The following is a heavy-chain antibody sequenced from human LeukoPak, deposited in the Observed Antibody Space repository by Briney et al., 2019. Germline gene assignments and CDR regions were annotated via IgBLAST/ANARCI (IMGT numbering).Heavy chain of an antibody. CDR2: ISGSGGST. Sequence: GGSLRLSCAASGFTLSYYTMNWVRQAPGKGLEWVSAISGSGGSTYYADSVKGRFTISRDNSKNTLYLQMNSLRAEDTAVYYCAKDTWGMRTETIDYWGQGTLVTVSS. CDR3: AKDTWGMRTETIDY. D-gene: IGHD2-8*01. CDR1: GFTLSYYT. J-gene: IGHJ4*02. V-gene: IGHV3-23*01.